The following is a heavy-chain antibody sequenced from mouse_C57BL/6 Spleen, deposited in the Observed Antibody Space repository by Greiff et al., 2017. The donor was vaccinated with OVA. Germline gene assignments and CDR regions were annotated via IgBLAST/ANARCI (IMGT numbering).Heavy chain of an antibody. V-gene: IGHV1-62-2*01. CDR3: ARHEGELGHYYAMDY. J-gene: IGHJ4*01. Sequence: VQVVESGAELVKPGASVKLSCKASGYTFTEYTIHWVKQRSGQGLEWIGWFYPGSGSIKYNEKFKDKATLTADKSSSTVYMELSRLTSEDSAVYFCARHEGELGHYYAMDYWGQGTSVTVSS. CDR2: FYPGSGSI. D-gene: IGHD4-1*01. CDR1: GYTFTEYT.